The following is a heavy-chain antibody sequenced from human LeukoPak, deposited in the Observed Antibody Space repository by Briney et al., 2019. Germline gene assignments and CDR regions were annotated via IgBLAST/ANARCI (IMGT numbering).Heavy chain of an antibody. J-gene: IGHJ3*02. D-gene: IGHD1-1*01. Sequence: PSETLSLTCAVSGGSISSSNWWSWVRQPPGKGLEWIGEIYHSGSTNYNPSLKSRVTISVDTSRNQFSLKLSSVTAADTAVYYCARDRTRSTRGAFDIWGQGTVVTVSS. CDR1: GGSISSSNW. CDR3: ARDRTRSTRGAFDI. CDR2: IYHSGST. V-gene: IGHV4-4*02.